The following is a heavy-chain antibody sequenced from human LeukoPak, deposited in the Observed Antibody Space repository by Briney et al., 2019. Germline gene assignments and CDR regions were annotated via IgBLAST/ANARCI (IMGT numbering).Heavy chain of an antibody. J-gene: IGHJ4*02. CDR2: IESKTDGGTI. Sequence: GGSLRLSCAASGFTFSNAWMNWVRQAPGKGLEWVGRIESKTDGGTIDYAAPVKGRFTISRDNAKNSLDLQMNSLRVEDTAVYYCARLGPASSGWPESFDYWGQGTLVTVSS. CDR1: GFTFSNAW. V-gene: IGHV3-15*07. CDR3: ARLGPASSGWPESFDY. D-gene: IGHD6-19*01.